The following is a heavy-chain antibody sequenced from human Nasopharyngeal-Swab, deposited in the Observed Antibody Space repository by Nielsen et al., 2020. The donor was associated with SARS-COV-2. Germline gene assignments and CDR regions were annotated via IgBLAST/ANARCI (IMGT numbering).Heavy chain of an antibody. J-gene: IGHJ6*03. CDR2: IYHSGST. V-gene: IGHV4-30-2*01. Sequence: WIRQPPGKGLEWIGYIYHSGSTYYNPSLKSRVTISVDRSKNQFSLKLSSVTAADTAVYYCARAVYYYYYMDVWGKGTTVTVPS. CDR3: ARAVYYYYYMDV. D-gene: IGHD4-11*01.